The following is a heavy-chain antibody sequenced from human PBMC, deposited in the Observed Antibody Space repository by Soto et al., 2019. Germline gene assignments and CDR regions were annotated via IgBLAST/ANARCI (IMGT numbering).Heavy chain of an antibody. CDR2: IYTSGST. Sequence: QVQLQESGPGLVKPSETLSLTCTVSGGSISTYYWSWIRQPAGNGLEWIGRIYTSGSTNYNPSLKSRVTMSVDTSKNQFSLKLSSVTAADTAVYYCARSSAGYGSSWYYFDYWGQGTLVTVSS. D-gene: IGHD6-13*01. J-gene: IGHJ4*02. V-gene: IGHV4-4*07. CDR3: ARSSAGYGSSWYYFDY. CDR1: GGSISTYY.